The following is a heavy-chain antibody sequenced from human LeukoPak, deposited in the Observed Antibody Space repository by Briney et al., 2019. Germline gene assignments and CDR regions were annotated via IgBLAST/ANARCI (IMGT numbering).Heavy chain of an antibody. Sequence: GGSLRLSFAASGFTLSTHDMSWVRQSPGKGLEWVSGISSSGGSTHYADSVKGRFTLSRDSSKNTLYLQMSSLRAEDTAVYYCAGKRAYSGNDLDYWGQGTLVTVSS. V-gene: IGHV3-23*01. CDR3: AGKRAYSGNDLDY. CDR1: GFTLSTHD. CDR2: ISSSGGST. J-gene: IGHJ4*02. D-gene: IGHD5-12*01.